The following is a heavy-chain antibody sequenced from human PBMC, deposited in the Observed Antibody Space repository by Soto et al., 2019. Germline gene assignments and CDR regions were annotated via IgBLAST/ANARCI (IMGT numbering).Heavy chain of an antibody. CDR2: IYYSGST. CDR3: ARHVSRVAAAGQTIDY. J-gene: IGHJ4*02. CDR1: GGSISSSSYY. Sequence: LSLTCTVSGGSISSSSYYWGWIRQPPGKGLEWIGSIYYSGSTYYNPSLKSRVTISVDTSKNQFSLKLSSVTAADTAVYYCARHVSRVAAAGQTIDYWGQGTLVTVSS. D-gene: IGHD6-13*01. V-gene: IGHV4-39*01.